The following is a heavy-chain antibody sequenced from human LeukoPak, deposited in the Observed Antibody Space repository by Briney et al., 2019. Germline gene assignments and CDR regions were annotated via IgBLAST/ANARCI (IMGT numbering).Heavy chain of an antibody. CDR3: AGERGEEYSSGWYKRNYFDN. CDR1: GGSFSGYY. D-gene: IGHD6-19*01. V-gene: IGHV4-34*01. Sequence: QPSETLSLTCAVYGGSFSGYYWSWFRQPPGKGLEWIGEINHSGSTNYNPSLKSRVTISVDTSKNQFSLKLTSVTGADTAVYYCAGERGEEYSSGWYKRNYFDNWGQGIRVTVSS. CDR2: INHSGST. J-gene: IGHJ4*02.